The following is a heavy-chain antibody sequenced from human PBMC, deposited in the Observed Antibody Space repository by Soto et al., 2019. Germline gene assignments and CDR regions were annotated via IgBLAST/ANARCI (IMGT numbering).Heavy chain of an antibody. J-gene: IGHJ6*02. CDR3: AGEGSGPNYYSGMTS. V-gene: IGHV1-18*01. Sequence: QVQLVQSGDEVKKPGASVKVSCKASGYTFTTYGISWVRQAPGQGLEWMGWISAYNGDTKYAQNVQDRVSMTTDTPTSTAYMEWRSLKYDDTAGNSVAGEGSGPNYYSGMTSGAKGPRSPSP. CDR2: ISAYNGDT. D-gene: IGHD6-25*01. CDR1: GYTFTTYG.